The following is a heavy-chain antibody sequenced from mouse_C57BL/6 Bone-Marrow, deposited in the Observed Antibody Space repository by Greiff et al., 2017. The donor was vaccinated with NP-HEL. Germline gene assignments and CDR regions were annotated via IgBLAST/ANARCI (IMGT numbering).Heavy chain of an antibody. CDR1: GYAFSSSW. CDR2: IYPGDGDT. D-gene: IGHD1-1*01. V-gene: IGHV1-82*01. Sequence: QVQLQQSGPELVKPGASVKISCKASGYAFSSSWMNWVKQRPGKGLEWIGRIYPGDGDTNYNGKFKGKATLTADKSSSTAYMQLSSLTSADSAVYFYASRLRLGRDYFDYWGQGTTLTVSS. J-gene: IGHJ2*01. CDR3: ASRLRLGRDYFDY.